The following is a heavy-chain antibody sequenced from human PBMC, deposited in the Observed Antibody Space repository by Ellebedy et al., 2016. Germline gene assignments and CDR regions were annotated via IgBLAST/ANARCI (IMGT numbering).Heavy chain of an antibody. CDR3: ARKLDGTYIDY. CDR2: FFSSGST. D-gene: IGHD6-13*01. Sequence: SETLSLXCTVSGGSISSNYWTWIRQPAGKGLEWIGRFFSSGSTNYNPSLKSRVTISLDTSKNQFSLNLSSVTAADTAVYYCARKLDGTYIDYWGRGTLVTVSS. V-gene: IGHV4-4*07. CDR1: GGSISSNY. J-gene: IGHJ4*02.